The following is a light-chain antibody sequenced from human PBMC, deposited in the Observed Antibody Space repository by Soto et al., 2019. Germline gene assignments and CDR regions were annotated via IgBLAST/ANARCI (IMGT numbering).Light chain of an antibody. Sequence: QSALSQPASVSGSPGQSITISCTVTSSDVGGYDYVSWYQLHPGKAPKLMVFEVSNRPSGVSYRFSGSKSGNTASLTISGLQAEDEADYFCSSYSISTAYLFGTGTK. CDR1: SSDVGGYDY. J-gene: IGLJ1*01. V-gene: IGLV2-14*01. CDR3: SSYSISTAYL. CDR2: EVS.